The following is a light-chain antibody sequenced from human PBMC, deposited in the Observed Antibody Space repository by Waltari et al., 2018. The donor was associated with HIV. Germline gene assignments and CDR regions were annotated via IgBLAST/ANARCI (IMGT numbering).Light chain of an antibody. Sequence: DIQMTQSPSSLPASVGDGVTITCRASQSIVSYLNWYQQKPGKAPNLLIYTASSVQSGVPSRFSGSGSEIDLTLTISSLQPEDFATYHCQQSYSTPTFGGGTKVEIK. CDR1: QSIVSY. CDR2: TAS. V-gene: IGKV1-39*01. CDR3: QQSYSTPT. J-gene: IGKJ4*01.